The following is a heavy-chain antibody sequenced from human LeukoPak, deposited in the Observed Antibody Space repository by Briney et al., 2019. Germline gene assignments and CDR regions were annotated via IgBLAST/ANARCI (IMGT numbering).Heavy chain of an antibody. Sequence: ASVKVSCKASGYSFTGYYMHWVRQAPGQGLEWMGWINPNSGGTNYAQKFQGRVTMTRDTSISTAYMELSRLRSDDTAVYYCARSPSVVVPAASSYYFDYWGQGTLVTVSS. CDR1: GYSFTGYY. J-gene: IGHJ4*02. CDR3: ARSPSVVVPAASSYYFDY. CDR2: INPNSGGT. D-gene: IGHD2-2*01. V-gene: IGHV1-2*02.